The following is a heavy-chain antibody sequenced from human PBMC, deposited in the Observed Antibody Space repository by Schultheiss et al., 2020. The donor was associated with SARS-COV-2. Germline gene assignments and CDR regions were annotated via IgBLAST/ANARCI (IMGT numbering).Heavy chain of an antibody. V-gene: IGHV3-48*03. Sequence: GGSLRLSCAASGFTFSSYEMNWVHQAPGKGLEWVSYISSSGSTIYYADSVKGRFSISRDNSKNTLYLQMNSLRAEDTAVYYCARPARVGPVAGTPHLYYWGQGTLVTVSS. D-gene: IGHD6-19*01. CDR1: GFTFSSYE. CDR2: ISSSGSTI. J-gene: IGHJ4*02. CDR3: ARPARVGPVAGTPHLYY.